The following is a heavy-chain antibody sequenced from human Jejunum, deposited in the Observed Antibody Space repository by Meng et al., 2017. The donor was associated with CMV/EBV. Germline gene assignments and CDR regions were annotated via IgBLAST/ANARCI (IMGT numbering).Heavy chain of an antibody. CDR1: GSISRSSYY. CDR3: ARLNYDSSGYYCFDY. V-gene: IGHV4-39*01. D-gene: IGHD3-22*01. CDR2: IYYSGST. J-gene: IGHJ4*02. Sequence: GSISRSSYYWGWIRQPPGKGLEWIGSIYYSGSTYYNPSLKSRVTISVDTSKNQFSLKLSSVTAADTAVYYCARLNYDSSGYYCFDYLGQGTLVTVSS.